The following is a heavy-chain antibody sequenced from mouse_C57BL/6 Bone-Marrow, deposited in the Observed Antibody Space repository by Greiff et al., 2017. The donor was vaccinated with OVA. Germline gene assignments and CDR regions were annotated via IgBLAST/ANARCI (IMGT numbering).Heavy chain of an antibody. D-gene: IGHD2-5*01. Sequence: EVQLQQSGPGLVKPSQSLSLTCSVTGYSITSGYYWNWIRQFPGNKLEWMGYISYDGSNNYNPSLKNRISIPRDTSKNQFFLKLNSVTTEDTATYYCARNAYYSNYDYYAMDYWGQGTSVTVSS. CDR3: ARNAYYSNYDYYAMDY. V-gene: IGHV3-6*01. CDR1: GYSITSGYY. CDR2: ISYDGSN. J-gene: IGHJ4*01.